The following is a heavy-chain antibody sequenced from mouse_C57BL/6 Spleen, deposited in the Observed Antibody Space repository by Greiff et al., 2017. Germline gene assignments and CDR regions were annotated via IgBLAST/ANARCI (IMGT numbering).Heavy chain of an antibody. Sequence: EVMLVESGGGLVKPGGSLKLSCAASGFTFSDYGMHWVRQAPEKGLEWVAYISSGSSTIYYADTVKGRFAISRDNAKNTLFLQMTSLRSEDTAMYYCARAPYYSNYEGYYFDYWGQGTTLTVSS. V-gene: IGHV5-17*01. CDR3: ARAPYYSNYEGYYFDY. J-gene: IGHJ2*01. D-gene: IGHD2-5*01. CDR2: ISSGSSTI. CDR1: GFTFSDYG.